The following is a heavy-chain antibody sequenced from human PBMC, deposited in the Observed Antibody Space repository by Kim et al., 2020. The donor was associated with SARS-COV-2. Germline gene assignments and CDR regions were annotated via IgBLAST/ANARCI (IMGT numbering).Heavy chain of an antibody. Sequence: ASVKVSCKASGYTFTSYYMHWVRQAPGQGLEWMGIINPSGGSTSYAQKFQGRVTMTRDTSTSTVYMELSSLRSEDTAVYYCARDRDMYYDFWSGYYLGWFDPWGQGTLVTVSS. D-gene: IGHD3-3*01. J-gene: IGHJ5*02. CDR3: ARDRDMYYDFWSGYYLGWFDP. CDR1: GYTFTSYY. V-gene: IGHV1-46*01. CDR2: INPSGGST.